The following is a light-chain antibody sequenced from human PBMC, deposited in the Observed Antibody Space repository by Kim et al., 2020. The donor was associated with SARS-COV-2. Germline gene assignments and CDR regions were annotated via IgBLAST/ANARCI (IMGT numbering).Light chain of an antibody. V-gene: IGKV1-5*01. Sequence: DIQMTQSPSTLSASIGDRVTITCRASQSVSSLLAWYQQKPGKAPNLLIYDASSLKSGVPSRFSGRGSGTQFTLTIRSLQPDDFATYFCQQYNTSPRTFGQGTKVDIK. CDR1: QSVSSL. J-gene: IGKJ1*01. CDR3: QQYNTSPRT. CDR2: DAS.